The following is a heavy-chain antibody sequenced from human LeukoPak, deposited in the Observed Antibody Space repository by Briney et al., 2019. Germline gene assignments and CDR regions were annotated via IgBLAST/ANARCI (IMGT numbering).Heavy chain of an antibody. J-gene: IGHJ5*02. Sequence: GALRLSSAASGFTFSRYWMHWVRPAPGKGRVWVSRINSDGYSTTYADSVKGRFTISRDNAKNTLYLQMNSLRADDTAVYYCARDYGAWGQGTLVTVSP. V-gene: IGHV3-74*01. CDR3: ARDYGA. CDR1: GFTFSRYW. CDR2: INSDGYST. D-gene: IGHD4/OR15-4a*01.